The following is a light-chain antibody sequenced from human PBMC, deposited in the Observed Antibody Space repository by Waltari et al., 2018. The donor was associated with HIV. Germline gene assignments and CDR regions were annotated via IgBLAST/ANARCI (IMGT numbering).Light chain of an antibody. Sequence: QSVLTQPPSVSGAPGQRVTISCTGSSSNIGAGYDVHWYQQLPGTAPKLLIYDNNNRPSRVPDRFSGSKSGTSASLAITGLQADDEADYYCQSYDISLSGLGVFGGGTKLTVL. CDR2: DNN. V-gene: IGLV1-40*01. J-gene: IGLJ3*02. CDR3: QSYDISLSGLGV. CDR1: SSNIGAGYD.